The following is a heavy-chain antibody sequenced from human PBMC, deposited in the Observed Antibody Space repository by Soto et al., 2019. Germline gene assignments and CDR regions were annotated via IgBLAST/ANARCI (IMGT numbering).Heavy chain of an antibody. CDR2: ITPGNGNT. CDR3: ARVPTSGFDY. Sequence: GASVKVSCKASGYTFTNYAVNWLRQAPGQRLEWMGWITPGNGNTKYSQKFQGRVTITRDTSATTVYMELSSLRPEDTAMYYCARVPTSGFDYWGQGTLVTVSS. D-gene: IGHD3-10*01. CDR1: GYTFTNYA. V-gene: IGHV1-3*01. J-gene: IGHJ4*02.